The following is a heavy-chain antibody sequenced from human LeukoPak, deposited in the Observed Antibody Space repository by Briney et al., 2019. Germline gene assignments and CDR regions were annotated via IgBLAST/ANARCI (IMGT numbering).Heavy chain of an antibody. V-gene: IGHV1-8*02. CDR2: MNPNSGNT. D-gene: IGHD3-9*01. CDR1: GGTFSSYA. J-gene: IGHJ5*02. Sequence: ASVKVSCKASGGTFSSYAISWVRQAPGQGLEWMGWMNPNSGNTGYAQKFQGRVTMTRNTSKSTAYMELSSLRSEDTAVYYCAREALTGYFQENWFDPWGQGTLVTVSS. CDR3: AREALTGYFQENWFDP.